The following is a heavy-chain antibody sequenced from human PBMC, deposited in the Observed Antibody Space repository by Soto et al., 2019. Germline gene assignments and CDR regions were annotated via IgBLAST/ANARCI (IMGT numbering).Heavy chain of an antibody. D-gene: IGHD5-12*01. CDR2: MNPNSGNT. J-gene: IGHJ6*03. V-gene: IGHV1-8*01. CDR1: GYTFTSYD. CDR3: ARFPIVATVDYYYMDV. Sequence: ASVKVSCKASGYTFTSYDINWVRQATGQGLEWMGWMNPNSGNTGYAQKFQGRVTMTRNTSISTAYMELSSLRSEDTAVYYCARFPIVATVDYYYMDVWGKGTTVTVSS.